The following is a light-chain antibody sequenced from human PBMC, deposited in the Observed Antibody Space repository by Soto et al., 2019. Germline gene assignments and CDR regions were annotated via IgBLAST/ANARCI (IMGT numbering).Light chain of an antibody. CDR1: RDIGTW. CDR3: QQPNNFPLT. J-gene: IGKJ4*01. V-gene: IGKV1-12*01. CDR2: TAS. Sequence: DIQMTQSPSSVSASVGDRVTITCRASRDIGTWLAWYQQKPGKAPNLLIYTASSLQSRIPSRFSGSGSWTDFTLTISSLQVEDFATYYCQQPNNFPLTFGGGTKV.